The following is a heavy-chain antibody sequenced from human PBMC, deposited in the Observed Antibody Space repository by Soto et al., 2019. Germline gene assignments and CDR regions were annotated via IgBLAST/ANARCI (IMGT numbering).Heavy chain of an antibody. J-gene: IGHJ4*02. CDR3: ARDLTSSGRSTYLGY. Sequence: EVQLLESGGGLVQPGGSLRLSCAASGFTFSSYALSWVRQAPGKGLEWVSGISGDGATTYYTDSVKGRFTISRDSLTNTLYLQMSSLRAEDSAVCYCARDLTSSGRSTYLGYWGEGTLVTVSS. CDR2: ISGDGATT. V-gene: IGHV3-23*01. CDR1: GFTFSSYA. D-gene: IGHD6-19*01.